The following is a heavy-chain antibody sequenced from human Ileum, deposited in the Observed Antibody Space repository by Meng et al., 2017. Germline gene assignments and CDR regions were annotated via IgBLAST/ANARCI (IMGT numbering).Heavy chain of an antibody. V-gene: IGHV4-61*08. CDR2: AST. D-gene: IGHD7-27*01. CDR3: ARDHWGSLDY. CDR1: GGSVSRAGYQ. J-gene: IGHJ4*02. Sequence: QVQLQESGPGLVRPSGTLSLTCTVSGGSVSRAGYQWGWIRQPPGKGLEWIGYASTNYNPSLKSRVTISLDTSRNQFSLSLSSVTAADTAVYYCARDHWGSLDYWGQGILVTVSS.